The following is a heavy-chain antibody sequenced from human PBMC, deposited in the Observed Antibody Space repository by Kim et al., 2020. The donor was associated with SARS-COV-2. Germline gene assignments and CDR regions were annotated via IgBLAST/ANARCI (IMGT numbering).Heavy chain of an antibody. J-gene: IGHJ4*02. D-gene: IGHD3-22*01. CDR2: ITPSDGGT. CDR3: AREGDIRGYYYVDF. V-gene: IGHV1-46*01. Sequence: ASVKVSCKASGYTFTRYFVHWVRQAPGQGLEWMGIITPSDGGTSYAQKFQGRVTMTRDTSTSTVYMELSSLRSDDTAVYYCAREGDIRGYYYVDFWGQGTLVTVSS. CDR1: GYTFTRYF.